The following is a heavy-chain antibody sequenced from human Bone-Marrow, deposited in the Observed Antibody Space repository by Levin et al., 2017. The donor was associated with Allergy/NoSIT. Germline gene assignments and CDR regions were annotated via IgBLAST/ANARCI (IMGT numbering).Heavy chain of an antibody. J-gene: IGHJ5*01. V-gene: IGHV4-4*07. Sequence: KSSETLSLTCSLSRGSLSSNYWTWIRQPAGKGLEWIGRIHTRGTANYNPSLKSRVTMSVDTSRNQFSLSLTSVTAADTAIYYCARQDILQIYDTNNYPPLDSWGQGILITVSS. CDR1: RGSLSSNY. D-gene: IGHD2-8*01. CDR2: IHTRGTA. CDR3: ARQDILQIYDTNNYPPLDS.